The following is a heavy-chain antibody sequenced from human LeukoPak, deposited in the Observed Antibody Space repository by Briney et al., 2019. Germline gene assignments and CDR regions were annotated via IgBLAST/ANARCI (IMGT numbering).Heavy chain of an antibody. CDR2: INGGGDDT. CDR1: VFTFKNNA. CDR3: ARCTASCYANAFDV. D-gene: IGHD2-2*01. Sequence: PGGSLRLSCAASVFTFKNNAMTWVRQAPGKGLEWVSAINGGGDDTEYADSVKGRFTISRANSKNTLYLQMNSLRPEDTAVYYCARCTASCYANAFDVWGQGTLLTVSS. V-gene: IGHV3-23*01. J-gene: IGHJ3*01.